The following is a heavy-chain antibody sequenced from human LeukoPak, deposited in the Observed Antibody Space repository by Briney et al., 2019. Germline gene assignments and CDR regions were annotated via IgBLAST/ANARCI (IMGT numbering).Heavy chain of an antibody. J-gene: IGHJ3*02. Sequence: SETLSLTCTVSGGSIGSGSYYWSWIRQPAGKGLEWIGRIYTSGSTNYNPSLKSRVTISVDTSKNQFSLKLSSVTAADTAVYYCARRGKDYYDKGSAFDIWGQGTMVTVSS. CDR3: ARRGKDYYDKGSAFDI. CDR2: IYTSGST. D-gene: IGHD3-22*01. CDR1: GGSIGSGSYY. V-gene: IGHV4-61*02.